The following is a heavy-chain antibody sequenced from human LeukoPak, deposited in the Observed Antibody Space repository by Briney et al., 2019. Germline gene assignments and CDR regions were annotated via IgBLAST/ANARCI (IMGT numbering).Heavy chain of an antibody. Sequence: GGSLRLSCAASGFTVSSNYMSWVRQAPGKGLEWVSIIYSGGTTYYADSVKGRFTISRDNSKNSLYLQMNSLRAEDTAVYYCAGLGYCSSTSCYGDYYYYYMDVWGKGTTVTVSS. D-gene: IGHD2-2*01. J-gene: IGHJ6*03. V-gene: IGHV3-53*01. CDR1: GFTVSSNY. CDR2: IYSGGTT. CDR3: AGLGYCSSTSCYGDYYYYYMDV.